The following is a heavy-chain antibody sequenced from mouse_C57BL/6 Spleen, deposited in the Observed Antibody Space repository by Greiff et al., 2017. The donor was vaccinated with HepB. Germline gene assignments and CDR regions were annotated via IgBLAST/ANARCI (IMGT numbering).Heavy chain of an antibody. CDR1: GYTFTSYW. D-gene: IGHD1-1*01. CDR2: IYPSDSET. CDR3: AREGTTVVEDY. V-gene: IGHV1-61*01. J-gene: IGHJ2*01. Sequence: VQLQQSGAELVRPGSSVKLSCKASGYTFTSYWMDWVKQRPGQGLEWIGNIYPSDSETHYNQKFKDKATLTVDKSSSTAYMQLSSLTSEDSAVYYCAREGTTVVEDYWGQGTTLTVSS.